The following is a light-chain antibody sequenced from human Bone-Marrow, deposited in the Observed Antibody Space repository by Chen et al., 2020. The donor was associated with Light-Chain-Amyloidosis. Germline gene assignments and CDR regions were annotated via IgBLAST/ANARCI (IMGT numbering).Light chain of an antibody. V-gene: IGLV3-25*03. CDR1: ELPKEY. J-gene: IGLJ1*01. Sequence: SYELTQPPSVSVSPGQTARITCSGDELPKEYVYWYQQKPGQAPVLVIHKDTERPSGIPERFSGSSSGTTGTLIISGVQAEDEADYYWQSTDSSGTYPYVFGSGTRVTVL. CDR3: QSTDSSGTYPYV. CDR2: KDT.